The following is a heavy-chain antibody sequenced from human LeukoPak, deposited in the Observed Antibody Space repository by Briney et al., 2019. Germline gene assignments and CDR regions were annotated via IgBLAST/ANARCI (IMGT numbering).Heavy chain of an antibody. D-gene: IGHD4-17*01. V-gene: IGHV3-73*01. Sequence: GGSLRLSCAASGFTFSGSAMHWVRQASGKGLEWVGRIRSKANSYATAYAASVKGRFTISRDDSKNTAYLQMNSLRTEDTAVYYCTRLVYYGDGFDYWGQGTLVTVSS. J-gene: IGHJ4*02. CDR3: TRLVYYGDGFDY. CDR2: IRSKANSYAT. CDR1: GFTFSGSA.